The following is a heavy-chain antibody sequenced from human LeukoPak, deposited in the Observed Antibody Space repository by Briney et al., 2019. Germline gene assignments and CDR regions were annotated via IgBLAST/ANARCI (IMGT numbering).Heavy chain of an antibody. J-gene: IGHJ3*02. D-gene: IGHD1-26*01. Sequence: SETLSLTCTVSGGSISYYYWSWIRQPPGKGLEWIGYIYYSGSTNYNPSLKSRVTISVDTSQNQFSLRLSSVTAADTALYYCARERSPGSYYDAFDIWGQGKMVTVSS. CDR3: ARERSPGSYYDAFDI. CDR1: GGSISYYY. CDR2: IYYSGST. V-gene: IGHV4-59*01.